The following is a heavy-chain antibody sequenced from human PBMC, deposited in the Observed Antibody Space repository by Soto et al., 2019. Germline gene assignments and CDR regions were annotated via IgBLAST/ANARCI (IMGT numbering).Heavy chain of an antibody. CDR3: ARSQGSSTSLEIYYYYYYGMDV. D-gene: IGHD2-2*01. J-gene: IGHJ6*02. CDR2: IIPIPGTA. Sequence: QVRLVQSGAEVKKPGSSVKVSCKASGGTFGSYAISWVRQAPGQGLEWMGGIIPIPGTANYAQKFQGRVTIAADESTRTAYMELSSLRSEDTAVYYCARSQGSSTSLEIYYYYYYGMDVWGQGTTVTVSS. CDR1: GGTFGSYA. V-gene: IGHV1-69*01.